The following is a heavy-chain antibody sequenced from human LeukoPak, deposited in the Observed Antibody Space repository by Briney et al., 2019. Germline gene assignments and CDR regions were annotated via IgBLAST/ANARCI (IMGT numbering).Heavy chain of an antibody. D-gene: IGHD2-15*01. V-gene: IGHV3-21*01. Sequence: GGSLRLSCAASGFTFSSYSMNWVRQAPGKGLEWVSSISSSSSYIYYADSVKGRFTISRDNAKNSLYLQMNSLRAEDTAVYYCARGQLAVVAATGHWGQGTLVTVSS. CDR2: ISSSSSYI. CDR3: ARGQLAVVAATGH. CDR1: GFTFSSYS. J-gene: IGHJ4*02.